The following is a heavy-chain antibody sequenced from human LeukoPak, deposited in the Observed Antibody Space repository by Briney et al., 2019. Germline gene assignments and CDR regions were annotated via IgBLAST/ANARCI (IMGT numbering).Heavy chain of an antibody. CDR1: GFTFSSDA. CDR3: AKDDGGYYDSSGYYNDAFDI. J-gene: IGHJ3*02. D-gene: IGHD3-22*01. Sequence: GGSLRLSCAGTGFTFSSDAMGWVRQAPGKGLEWVSGISASTTSTHYADSVKGRFTISRDISKNTLNLQMNSLRAEDTAVYYCAKDDGGYYDSSGYYNDAFDIWGQGTMVTVAS. CDR2: ISASTTST. V-gene: IGHV3-23*01.